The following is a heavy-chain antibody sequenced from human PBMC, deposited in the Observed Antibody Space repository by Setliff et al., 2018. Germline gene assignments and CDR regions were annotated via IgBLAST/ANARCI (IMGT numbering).Heavy chain of an antibody. CDR2: ISWDGTKT. CDR3: VRDRWKVVVNRGDDAFDL. V-gene: IGHV3-30*03. CDR1: GFTFSNSW. D-gene: IGHD2-15*01. Sequence: PGGSLRLSCAASGFTFSNSWMNWVRRAPGKGLEWVALISWDGTKTSYADSVRGRFTISRDGSKSALYLDMSSLRSEDTAVYYCVRDRWKVVVNRGDDAFDLWGQGTMVTVSS. J-gene: IGHJ3*01.